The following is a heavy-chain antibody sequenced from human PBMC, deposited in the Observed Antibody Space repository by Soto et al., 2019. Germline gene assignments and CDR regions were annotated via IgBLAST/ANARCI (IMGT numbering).Heavy chain of an antibody. D-gene: IGHD3-22*01. CDR3: AKDFHYFDSSGYYLRY. CDR2: ISGSGGST. V-gene: IGHV3-23*01. Sequence: GGSVRLSCAASVFTFSSCATSWDRRAPGKGLEWVSAISGSGGSTYYADSVKGRFTISRDNSKNTLYLQMNSLRAEDTAVYYCAKDFHYFDSSGYYLRYWGQGTLVTVSS. CDR1: VFTFSSCA. J-gene: IGHJ4*02.